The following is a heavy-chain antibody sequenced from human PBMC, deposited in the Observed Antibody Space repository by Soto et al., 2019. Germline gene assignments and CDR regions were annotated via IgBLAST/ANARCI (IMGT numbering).Heavy chain of an antibody. J-gene: IGHJ3*02. V-gene: IGHV1-58*02. CDR3: AAGDYDILTGNAVGI. CDR2: IVVGSGNT. Sequence: GASVKVSCKASAFTPTSSAMQWVRPARGQRLEWIGWIVVGSGNTNYAQKFQERVTITRDMSTSTAYMELSSLRSEDTAVYYCAAGDYDILTGNAVGIWGQRKMVTISS. CDR1: AFTPTSSA. D-gene: IGHD3-9*01.